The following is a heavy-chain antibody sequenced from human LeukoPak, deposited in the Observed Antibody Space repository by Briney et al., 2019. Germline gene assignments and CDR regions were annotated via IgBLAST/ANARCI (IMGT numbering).Heavy chain of an antibody. Sequence: ASVKVSCKASGYTFTSYGISWVRQAPGQGLEWMGWISAYNGNTNYAQKLQGRVTMTTDTSTSTAYMELRSLRSDDTAVYYCARFFHWQQLGTGVYYMDVWGKGTTVTVSS. CDR3: ARFFHWQQLGTGVYYMDV. J-gene: IGHJ6*03. CDR1: GYTFTSYG. V-gene: IGHV1-18*01. D-gene: IGHD6-13*01. CDR2: ISAYNGNT.